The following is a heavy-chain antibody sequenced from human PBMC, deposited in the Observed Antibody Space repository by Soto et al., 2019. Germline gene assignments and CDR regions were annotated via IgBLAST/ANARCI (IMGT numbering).Heavy chain of an antibody. J-gene: IGHJ5*02. Sequence: GGSLRLSCAASGFTFSSYAMSWVRQAPGKGLEWVSAISGSGGSTYYADSVKGRFTISRDNSKNTLYLQMNSLRAEDTAVYYCAKELGPNQKDTSHMVRGAEINPWGQGTLVTVSS. D-gene: IGHD3-10*01. CDR3: AKELGPNQKDTSHMVRGAEINP. CDR2: ISGSGGST. CDR1: GFTFSSYA. V-gene: IGHV3-23*01.